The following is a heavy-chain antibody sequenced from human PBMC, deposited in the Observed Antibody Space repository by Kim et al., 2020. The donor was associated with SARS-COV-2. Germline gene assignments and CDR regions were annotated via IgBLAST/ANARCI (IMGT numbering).Heavy chain of an antibody. CDR3: AKELGGIVVVPAAAY. J-gene: IGHJ4*02. D-gene: IGHD2-2*01. V-gene: IGHV3-23*01. Sequence: DSVKDRCTIPEDNSKNTLYLQMNSLRAEDTAVYYCAKELGGIVVVPAAAYWGQGTLVTVSS.